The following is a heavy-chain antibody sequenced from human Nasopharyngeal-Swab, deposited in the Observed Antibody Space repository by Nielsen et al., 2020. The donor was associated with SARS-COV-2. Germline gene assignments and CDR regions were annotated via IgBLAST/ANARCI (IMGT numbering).Heavy chain of an antibody. V-gene: IGHV3-53*01. D-gene: IGHD1-20*01. Sequence: GASLKISCAASGFTVSSNYMSWVRQAPGKGLEWVSVIYSGGSTYYADSVKGRFTISRDNSKNTLYLQMNSLRAEDTAVYYCAKDEGVRYNWNERDYYYGMDVWGQGTTVTVSS. CDR3: AKDEGVRYNWNERDYYYGMDV. J-gene: IGHJ6*02. CDR2: IYSGGST. CDR1: GFTVSSNY.